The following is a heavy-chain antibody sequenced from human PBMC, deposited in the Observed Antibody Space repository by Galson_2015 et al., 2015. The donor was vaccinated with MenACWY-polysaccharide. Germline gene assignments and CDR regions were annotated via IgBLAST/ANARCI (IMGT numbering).Heavy chain of an antibody. Sequence: SLRLSCAASGFTFNGYAMHWVRQAPGKGLEWVALVNWDGTNTYYADSVKGRFTISRDNSKNSLYLQMNSLRTEDTALYYCAKDDSGSYPYSGQGTLVTVSS. V-gene: IGHV3-43*02. CDR3: AKDDSGSYPY. CDR1: GFTFNGYA. CDR2: VNWDGTNT. J-gene: IGHJ1*01. D-gene: IGHD3-10*01.